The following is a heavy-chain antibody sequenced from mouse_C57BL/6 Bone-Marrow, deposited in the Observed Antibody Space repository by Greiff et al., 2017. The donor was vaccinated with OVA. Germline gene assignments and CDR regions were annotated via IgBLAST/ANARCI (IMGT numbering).Heavy chain of an antibody. CDR3: AKANWGRGDD. D-gene: IGHD4-1*01. CDR2: ISYDGSN. V-gene: IGHV3-6*01. CDR1: GYSITSGYY. J-gene: IGHJ4*01. Sequence: DVQLQESGPGLVKPSQSLSLTCSVTGYSITSGYYWNWIRQFPGNKLEWMGYISYDGSNNYNPSLKNRISITRDTSKNQFFLKLNSVTTEDTATYYCAKANWGRGDDWGQGTSVTVSS.